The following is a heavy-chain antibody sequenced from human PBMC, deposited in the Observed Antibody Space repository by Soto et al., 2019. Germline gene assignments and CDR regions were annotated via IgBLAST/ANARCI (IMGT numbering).Heavy chain of an antibody. J-gene: IGHJ4*02. CDR1: GGSISSSSYY. CDR2: IYYSGST. V-gene: IGHV4-39*01. D-gene: IGHD3-10*01. Sequence: PSETLSLTCTVSGGSISSSSYYWGWIRQPPGKGLEWIGSIYYSGSTYYNPSLKSRVTISVDTSKNQFSLKLSSVTAADTAVYYCARSTPARVYWGQGTLVTVSS. CDR3: ARSTPARVY.